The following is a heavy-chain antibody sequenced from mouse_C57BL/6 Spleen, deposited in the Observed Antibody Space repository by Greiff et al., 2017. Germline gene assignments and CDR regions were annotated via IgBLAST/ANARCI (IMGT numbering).Heavy chain of an antibody. CDR2: IYPRSGNT. Sequence: QVHVKQSGAELARPGASVKLSCKASGYTFTSYGISWVKQRTGQGLEWIGEIYPRSGNTYYNEKFKGKATLTSDKSSSTAYMDLRSLTSENSAVYFCANDYYGSSDWYFDVWGTGTTVTVSS. J-gene: IGHJ1*03. CDR1: GYTFTSYG. V-gene: IGHV1-81*01. CDR3: ANDYYGSSDWYFDV. D-gene: IGHD1-1*01.